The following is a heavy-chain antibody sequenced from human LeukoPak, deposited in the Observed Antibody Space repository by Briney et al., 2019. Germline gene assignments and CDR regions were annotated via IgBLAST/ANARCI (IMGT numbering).Heavy chain of an antibody. J-gene: IGHJ6*03. D-gene: IGHD3-9*01. Sequence: ASVKVSCKASGYTFTSYGISWVRQAPGQGLEWMGWISAYNGNTNYAQKLQGRVTMTTDTSTSTAYMELSRLRSDDTAVYYCARDSLGGSDWLLSHYYYYYYMDVWGKGTTVTISS. CDR1: GYTFTSYG. CDR2: ISAYNGNT. V-gene: IGHV1-18*01. CDR3: ARDSLGGSDWLLSHYYYYYYMDV.